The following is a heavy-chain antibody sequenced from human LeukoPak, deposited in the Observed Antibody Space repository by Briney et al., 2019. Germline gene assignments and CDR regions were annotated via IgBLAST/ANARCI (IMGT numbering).Heavy chain of an antibody. CDR3: ARDSDNWNEFNAFDI. Sequence: ASVKVSCKASGYTFTSYGISWVRQAPGQGLEWMGWISAYNGNTNYAQNLQGRATTTTDTSASTGYMELRSLRSDDTAVYYCARDSDNWNEFNAFDIWGQGTMVTVSS. V-gene: IGHV1-18*01. CDR2: ISAYNGNT. CDR1: GYTFTSYG. D-gene: IGHD1-1*01. J-gene: IGHJ3*02.